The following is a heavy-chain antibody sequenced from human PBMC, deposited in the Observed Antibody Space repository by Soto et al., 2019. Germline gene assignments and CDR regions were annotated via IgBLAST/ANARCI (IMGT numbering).Heavy chain of an antibody. J-gene: IGHJ4*02. CDR1: GYTFTGYY. D-gene: IGHD2-21*02. CDR2: INPNSGGT. CDR3: ARSPGGVVTAMYYFDY. Sequence: QVQLVQSGAEAKKPGASVKVSCKASGYTFTGYYMHWVRQAPGQGLEWMGWINPNSGGTNYAQKFQGWVTMTRDTSISTAYMELSRLRSDDTAVYYCARSPGGVVTAMYYFDYWGQGTLVTVSS. V-gene: IGHV1-2*04.